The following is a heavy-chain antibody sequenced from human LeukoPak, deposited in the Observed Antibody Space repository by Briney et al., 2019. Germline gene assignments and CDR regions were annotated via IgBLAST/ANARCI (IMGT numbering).Heavy chain of an antibody. J-gene: IGHJ4*02. CDR2: ISSSSSTI. CDR1: GFTFSSYS. Sequence: GGSLRLSCAASGFTFSSYSMNWVRQAPGKGLEWVSYISSSSSTIYYADSVKGRFTISRDNAKNSLYLQTNSLRDEDTAVYYCARENRLYSNMFDYWGQGTLVTVSS. CDR3: ARENRLYSNMFDY. V-gene: IGHV3-48*02. D-gene: IGHD4-11*01.